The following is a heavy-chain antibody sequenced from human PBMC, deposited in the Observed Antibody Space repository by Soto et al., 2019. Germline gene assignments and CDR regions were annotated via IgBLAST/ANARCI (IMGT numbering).Heavy chain of an antibody. CDR3: ARELPQRQGRNMDV. J-gene: IGHJ6*02. V-gene: IGHV4-34*01. D-gene: IGHD1-1*01. Sequence: PSETLSLTRAVYGGSFSGYYWSWIRQPPGKGLEWIGEINHSGSTNYNPSLKSRVTISVDTSKNQFSLKLSSVTAADTAVYYCARELPQRQGRNMDVWGQGTTVTVSS. CDR2: INHSGST. CDR1: GGSFSGYY.